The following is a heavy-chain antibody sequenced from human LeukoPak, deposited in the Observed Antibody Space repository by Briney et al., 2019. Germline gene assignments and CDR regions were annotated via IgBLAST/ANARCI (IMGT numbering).Heavy chain of an antibody. CDR2: ISYDGINE. J-gene: IGHJ1*01. Sequence: GGSLRLSCEVSGFTFRNYGMNWVRQAPGKGLEWVAVISYDGINEYYVDSVKGRFTISRDNSKNSLYLQMESLTIEDTAVYYCATGRVDYDDYGVVKHWGQGTLVTVSS. V-gene: IGHV3-30*03. D-gene: IGHD4-17*01. CDR1: GFTFRNYG. CDR3: ATGRVDYDDYGVVKH.